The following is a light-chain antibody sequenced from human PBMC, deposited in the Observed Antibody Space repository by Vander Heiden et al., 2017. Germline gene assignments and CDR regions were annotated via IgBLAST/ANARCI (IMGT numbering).Light chain of an antibody. V-gene: IGKV4-1*01. CDR1: QSVLSSSNNKNY. J-gene: IGKJ1*01. Sequence: DIVMTQSPDSLAVSLGERATINCKSSQSVLSSSNNKNYLAWYQQKPGQPPKLLIYWASTRVSGVPDRFSGSGSGTDFTLTISSLQAEDVAVYYCQQYYSRFRRFGQGTKVEFK. CDR3: QQYYSRFRR. CDR2: WAS.